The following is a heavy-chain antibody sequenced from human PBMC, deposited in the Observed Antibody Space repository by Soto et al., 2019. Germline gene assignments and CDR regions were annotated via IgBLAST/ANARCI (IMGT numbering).Heavy chain of an antibody. CDR3: ARAVDPFFGTWFDP. J-gene: IGHJ5*02. Sequence: SSETLSLPCALSAGSINSGNSYSWRWLRQPPGKGLGWIGSISHTGRTTYHPSLKLPVTMSVDKSKTQFSLELFSVTAADMAVYYCARAVDPFFGTWFDPWGQGTLVTVSS. D-gene: IGHD3-16*01. CDR1: AGSINSGNSYS. CDR2: ISHTGRT. V-gene: IGHV4-30-2*01.